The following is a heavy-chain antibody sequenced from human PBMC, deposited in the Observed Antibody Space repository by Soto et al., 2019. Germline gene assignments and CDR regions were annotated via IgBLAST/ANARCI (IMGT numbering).Heavy chain of an antibody. V-gene: IGHV1-8*01. CDR1: GYTFTSYD. CDR2: MNPNSGNT. J-gene: IGHJ4*02. Sequence: QVQLVQSGAEVKKPGASVKVSCKASGYTFTSYDINWVRQATGQGLEWMGWMNPNSGNTGYAQKFQGRGTMTRNTSISTAYMEVSSLRSEDTAVYYCARCHGVAAGTTDFDYWGQGTLVTVSP. CDR3: ARCHGVAAGTTDFDY. D-gene: IGHD6-13*01.